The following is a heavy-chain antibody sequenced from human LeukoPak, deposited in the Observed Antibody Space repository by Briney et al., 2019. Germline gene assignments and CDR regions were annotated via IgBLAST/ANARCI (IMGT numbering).Heavy chain of an antibody. CDR3: ARLLGLGGAFDI. Sequence: GASVKVSCKASGYTFTGYYMHWVRQAPGQGHEWMGWINPNSGGTNYAQKFQGRVTMTRDTSISTAYMELSRLRSDDTAVYYCARLLGLGGAFDIWGQGTMVTVSS. CDR1: GYTFTGYY. D-gene: IGHD3-10*01. J-gene: IGHJ3*02. CDR2: INPNSGGT. V-gene: IGHV1-2*02.